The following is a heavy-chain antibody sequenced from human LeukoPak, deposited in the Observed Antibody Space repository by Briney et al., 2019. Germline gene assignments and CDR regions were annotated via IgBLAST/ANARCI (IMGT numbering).Heavy chain of an antibody. CDR3: AASFGVVIIALDY. Sequence: GASVKVSCKASGGTFSSYSISWVRQAPGQGLEWMGRIIPIFDTTNYAQKFQDRVTITTDESTSTAYMELSNLRSEDTAVYYCAASFGVVIIALDYWGQGTLVTVSS. D-gene: IGHD3-3*01. CDR1: GGTFSSYS. V-gene: IGHV1-69*05. J-gene: IGHJ4*02. CDR2: IIPIFDTT.